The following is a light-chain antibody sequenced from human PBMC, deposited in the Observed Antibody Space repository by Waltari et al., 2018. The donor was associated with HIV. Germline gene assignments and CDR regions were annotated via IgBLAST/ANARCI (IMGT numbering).Light chain of an antibody. CDR2: AAH. Sequence: QSALTQPASVSGSPGQSVPISCTGTSSNVGVYNLVSWYQQHPDKAPKLVIFAAHTRPSGIPFRFSASKSGNTASLTISGLQPEDEADYYCCSYMSGSTLVFGGGTKVIV. CDR1: SSNVGVYNL. J-gene: IGLJ3*02. V-gene: IGLV2-14*02. CDR3: CSYMSGSTLV.